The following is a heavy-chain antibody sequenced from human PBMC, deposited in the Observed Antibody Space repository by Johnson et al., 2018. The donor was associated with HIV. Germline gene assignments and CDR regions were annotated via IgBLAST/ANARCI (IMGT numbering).Heavy chain of an antibody. V-gene: IGHV3-9*03. CDR2: ISWNSGSI. CDR1: GFTFDDYA. J-gene: IGHJ3*02. Sequence: VQLVESGGGLVQPGRSLRLSCAASGFTFDDYAIHWVRQAPGKGLEWVSGISWNSGSIGYANSLKDRFTISRDNSKNTLYLQMGSLRAEDMAVYYCAKDRWHYNFWVDAFDIWGQGTMVTVSS. CDR3: AKDRWHYNFWVDAFDI. D-gene: IGHD3-3*01.